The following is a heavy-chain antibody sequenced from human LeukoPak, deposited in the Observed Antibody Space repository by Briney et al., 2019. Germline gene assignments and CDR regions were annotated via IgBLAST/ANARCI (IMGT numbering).Heavy chain of an antibody. J-gene: IGHJ6*02. CDR2: IYYSGST. V-gene: IGHV4-31*03. Sequence: ASQTLSLTCTVSGGSISSGGYYWSWIRQHPGKGLEWIGYIYYSGSTYDNPSLKSRDTISVDTSKNQFSLKLSSVTAADTAVYYCVSAKTKPRTLYGMDVWGQGPTVTVPS. CDR3: VSAKTKPRTLYGMDV. CDR1: GGSISSGGYY.